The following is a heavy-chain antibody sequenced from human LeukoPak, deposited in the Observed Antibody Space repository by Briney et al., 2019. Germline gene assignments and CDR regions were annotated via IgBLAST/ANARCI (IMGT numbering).Heavy chain of an antibody. V-gene: IGHV1-18*01. CDR1: GYTFTSYG. D-gene: IGHD6-13*01. J-gene: IGHJ4*02. CDR2: INANNGNT. Sequence: PRASVTVSCKASGYTFTSYGITWVRQAPGQGLEWMGWINANNGNTNYAQNLQGRVTMTRDTSTSTAYMELRSLRSDDTAVYYCARGPIAAAGDYWGQGTLVTVSS. CDR3: ARGPIAAAGDY.